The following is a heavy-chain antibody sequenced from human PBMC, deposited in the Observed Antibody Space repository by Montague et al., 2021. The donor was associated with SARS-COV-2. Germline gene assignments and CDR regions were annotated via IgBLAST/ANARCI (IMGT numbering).Heavy chain of an antibody. CDR3: ARVQGITMFVVVIGAFDI. Sequence: TLSLTCTVSGGSISSGGYYWSWIRQHPGRGLEWIGYIYYSGSTYYNPSLKSRVTISVDTSKNQFSLKLSSVTAADTAVYYCARVQGITMFVVVIGAFDIWGQGTMVTVSS. V-gene: IGHV4-31*03. J-gene: IGHJ3*02. D-gene: IGHD3-22*01. CDR2: IYYSGST. CDR1: GGSISSGGYY.